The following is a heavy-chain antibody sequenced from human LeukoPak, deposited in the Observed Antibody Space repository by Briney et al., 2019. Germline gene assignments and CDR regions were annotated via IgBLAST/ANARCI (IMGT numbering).Heavy chain of an antibody. V-gene: IGHV3-23*01. CDR3: AKRPPGYYDSSGYYEGPAAFDI. CDR1: GFTFSSYA. CDR2: ISGSGGST. Sequence: GGSLRLSCAASGFTFSSYAMSWVRQAPGKGLEWVSAISGSGGSTYYADSVKGRFTISRDNSKNTLYLQMNSLRAEDTAVYYCAKRPPGYYDSSGYYEGPAAFDIWGQGTMVTVSS. J-gene: IGHJ3*02. D-gene: IGHD3-22*01.